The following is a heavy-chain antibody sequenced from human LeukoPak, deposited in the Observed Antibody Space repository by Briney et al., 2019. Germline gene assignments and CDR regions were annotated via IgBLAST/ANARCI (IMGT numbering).Heavy chain of an antibody. CDR2: IYYSGNT. V-gene: IGHV4-59*01. CDR3: ARSTGSTMFIDY. CDR1: GGSISPYY. Sequence: SETLSLTCTVSGGSISPYYWSWIRQPPGKGLEWLGYIYYSGNTDYNPSLKSRVAISVDTSKNQFSLKLSSVTAADTAVYYCARSTGSTMFIDYWGQGTLVTVYS. D-gene: IGHD3-10*02. J-gene: IGHJ4*02.